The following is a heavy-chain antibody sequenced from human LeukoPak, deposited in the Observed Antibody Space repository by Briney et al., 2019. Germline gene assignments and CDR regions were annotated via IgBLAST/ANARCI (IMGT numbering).Heavy chain of an antibody. CDR1: GFTFNNYG. CDR3: ARDSGGSWYALSHHWFDP. CDR2: IWCDGSNK. Sequence: PGRSLRLSCAASGFTFNNYGMHWVRQAPGKGLEWVAVIWCDGSNKYYADSVKGRFTISRDNSKNTLYLQMSSLRAEDTAVYYCARDSGGSWYALSHHWFDPWGQGTLVTVSS. V-gene: IGHV3-33*01. D-gene: IGHD6-13*01. J-gene: IGHJ5*02.